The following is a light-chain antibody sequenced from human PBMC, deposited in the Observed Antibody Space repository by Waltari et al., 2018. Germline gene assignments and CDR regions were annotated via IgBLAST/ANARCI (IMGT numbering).Light chain of an antibody. CDR1: QDIGSS. CDR3: QQGHSVPPT. J-gene: IGKJ1*01. V-gene: IGKV1-12*01. CDR2: AAS. Sequence: EIQMTQSPSSVFASVGDRVAITCRATQDIGSSLVWYQQKPGQGPNLLIYAASNLQTGVPSRFSGSGSGADFTLTINSLQPEDFAVYYCQQGHSVPPTFGQGTRVEIK.